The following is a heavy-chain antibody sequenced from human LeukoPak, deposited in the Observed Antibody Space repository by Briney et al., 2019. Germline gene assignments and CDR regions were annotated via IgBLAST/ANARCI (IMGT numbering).Heavy chain of an antibody. CDR2: VNGPGDWT. CDR3: AREVFEGQRQSDAFDV. V-gene: IGHV3-74*01. J-gene: IGHJ3*01. D-gene: IGHD6-25*01. CDR1: GFTFSSHW. Sequence: GGSLRLSCAASGFTFSSHWMHWVRHAPGEGLVWVSRVNGPGDWTHYADSVRGRFVISRDNAENTISLQMNNLRAEDTAVYFCAREVFEGQRQSDAFDVWGQGTMVTVSS.